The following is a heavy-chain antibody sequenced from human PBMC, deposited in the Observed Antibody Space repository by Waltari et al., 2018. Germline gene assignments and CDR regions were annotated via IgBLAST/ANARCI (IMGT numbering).Heavy chain of an antibody. CDR2: INHSGST. Sequence: QVQLQQWGAGLLKPSETLSLTCAVYGGSFSGYYWHWVRQPPGKGLEWIGEINHSGSTNYHPSLKSRVTISVDTSKNQFSLKLSSVTAADTAVYYCASEYCSGGSCYGAFDIWGQGTMVTVSS. CDR1: GGSFSGYY. D-gene: IGHD2-15*01. CDR3: ASEYCSGGSCYGAFDI. J-gene: IGHJ3*02. V-gene: IGHV4-34*01.